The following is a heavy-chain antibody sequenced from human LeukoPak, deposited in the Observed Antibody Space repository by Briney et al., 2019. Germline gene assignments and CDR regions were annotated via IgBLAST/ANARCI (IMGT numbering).Heavy chain of an antibody. D-gene: IGHD2-21*02. V-gene: IGHV3-23*01. CDR3: AKYCGGDCFRNFDS. J-gene: IGHJ4*02. Sequence: GGSLRLSCVVSGVSLSNYAMTWVRQAPGRGLDWVTGIGPSGGDIIYADSVKGRFTISRDNSANTLYLQMNSLRAEDTAVYYCAKYCGGDCFRNFDSWGQGTLVTVSS. CDR1: GVSLSNYA. CDR2: IGPSGGDI.